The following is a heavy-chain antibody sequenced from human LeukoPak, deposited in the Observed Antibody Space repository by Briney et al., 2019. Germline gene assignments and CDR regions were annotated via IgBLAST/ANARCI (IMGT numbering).Heavy chain of an antibody. CDR3: SKDHFRITLIVVVIPGDAFDI. CDR2: ISGSGGST. Sequence: GGSLRLSCAASGFTFSSYAMSWVRQAPGKGLEWVSAISGSGGSTYYADSVKGRFTISRDNSKNTLYLQMNSLRAEDTAVYYCSKDHFRITLIVVVIPGDAFDIWGQGTMVTVSS. CDR1: GFTFSSYA. D-gene: IGHD3-22*01. J-gene: IGHJ3*02. V-gene: IGHV3-23*01.